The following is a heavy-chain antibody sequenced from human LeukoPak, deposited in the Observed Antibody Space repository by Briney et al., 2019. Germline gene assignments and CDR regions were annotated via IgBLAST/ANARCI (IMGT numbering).Heavy chain of an antibody. CDR2: IKQDGSDK. V-gene: IGHV3-7*01. J-gene: IGHJ4*02. CDR1: GFTFSSYW. CDR3: ARDRYLDY. Sequence: GGCLRLSCAASGFTFSSYWMSWVRQAPGKGLEGVANIKQDGSDKYYVDSVKGRFTISRDNAKNSLYLQMNSPRAEDTAVYYCARDRYLDYWGQGTLVTVSS. D-gene: IGHD1-14*01.